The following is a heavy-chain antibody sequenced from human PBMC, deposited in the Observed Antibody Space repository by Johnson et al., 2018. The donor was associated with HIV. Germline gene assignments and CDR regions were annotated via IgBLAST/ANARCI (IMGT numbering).Heavy chain of an antibody. D-gene: IGHD1-1*01. CDR2: IKSKTDGETT. CDR1: GFTFSNAW. CDR3: TTDPWWNGYHAFDV. Sequence: VQLVESGGGLVKPGGSLRLSCAASGFTFSNAWMNWVRQAPGKGLEWVGRIKSKTDGETTDYAAPVKGRFTTSRDDSKNTLYLQMNSLKTEDTAMYYCTTDPWWNGYHAFDVWGQGTMVTVSS. V-gene: IGHV3-15*01. J-gene: IGHJ3*01.